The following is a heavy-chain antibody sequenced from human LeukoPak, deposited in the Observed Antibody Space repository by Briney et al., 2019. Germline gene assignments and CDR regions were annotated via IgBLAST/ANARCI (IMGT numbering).Heavy chain of an antibody. J-gene: IGHJ4*02. CDR1: GFTFSSYS. D-gene: IGHD6-19*01. CDR3: ARGSSGWFDY. Sequence: GGSLRLSCAASGFTFSSYSMNWFRQAPGKGLEWVSYIRSSSSTIYYADSVKGRFTISRDNAKNSLYLQMHSLRAEDTAVYYCARGSSGWFDYWGQGTLVTVPS. V-gene: IGHV3-48*01. CDR2: IRSSSSTI.